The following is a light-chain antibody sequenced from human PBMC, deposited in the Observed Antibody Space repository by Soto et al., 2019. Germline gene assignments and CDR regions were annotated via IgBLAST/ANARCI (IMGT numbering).Light chain of an antibody. CDR2: GAS. J-gene: IGKJ4*01. CDR1: HDITNY. CDR3: QQYDSLPT. Sequence: DIQMTQSPSSLSASVGDRVTITCQASHDITNYLNWYQQKPGKGPRLLIYGASNLETGGPSRFSGSGFGTDFSFTISSLQPEDFATYYCQQYDSLPTVGGGIKVELK. V-gene: IGKV1-33*01.